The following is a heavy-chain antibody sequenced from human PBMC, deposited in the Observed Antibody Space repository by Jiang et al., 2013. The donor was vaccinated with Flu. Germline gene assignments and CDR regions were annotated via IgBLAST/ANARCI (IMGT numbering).Heavy chain of an antibody. D-gene: IGHD2-2*01. J-gene: IGHJ4*02. V-gene: IGHV5-51*01. Sequence: EVKKPGESLKISCKGSGYSFTSYWIGWVRQMPGKGLEWMGIIYPGDSDTRYSPSFQGQVTIPADKSISTAYLQWSSLKASDTAMYYCAREYCSSTSCYGWSYWGQGTLVTVSS. CDR3: AREYCSSTSCYGWSY. CDR1: GYSFTSYW. CDR2: IYPGDSDT.